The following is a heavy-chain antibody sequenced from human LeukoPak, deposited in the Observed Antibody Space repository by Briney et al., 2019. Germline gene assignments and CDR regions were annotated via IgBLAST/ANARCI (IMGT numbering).Heavy chain of an antibody. Sequence: SQTLSLTCTVSGGSISSGDYYWSWIRQPPGKGLEWIGSIYYSGSTYYNPSLKSRVTISVDTSKNQFSLKLSPVTAADTAVYYCARQQRSFQAALGPNWFDPWGQGTLVTVSS. V-gene: IGHV4-39*01. D-gene: IGHD6-13*01. CDR3: ARQQRSFQAALGPNWFDP. J-gene: IGHJ5*02. CDR2: IYYSGST. CDR1: GGSISSGDYY.